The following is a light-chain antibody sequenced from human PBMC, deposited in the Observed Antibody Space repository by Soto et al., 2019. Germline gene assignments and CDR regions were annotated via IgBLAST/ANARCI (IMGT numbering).Light chain of an antibody. CDR2: GAS. CDR1: QRINNKY. V-gene: IGKV3-20*01. Sequence: EVVLTQSPGTLSLSPGERATLSCRASQRINNKYLAWYQQKHGQAPRLLIYGASNRATGIPDGFSGSGSGTDFTLIIRRLEPEDFAVYYCQQYDLSLTFGPGTKVDI. J-gene: IGKJ3*01. CDR3: QQYDLSLT.